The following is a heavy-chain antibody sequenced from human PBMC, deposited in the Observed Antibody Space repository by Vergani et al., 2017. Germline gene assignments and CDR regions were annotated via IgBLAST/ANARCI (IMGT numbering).Heavy chain of an antibody. CDR3: AKARDPNCKGGNCCSYYYGLDL. D-gene: IGHD2-21*01. Sequence: EVQLVESGGGLVQPGGSLRLSCAASGFSLSRFWMSWVRQAPEKGLEWVAHISPDGSATSYVDSVKGRFTISRDNSKDTLYLQMNSLRVEDTAIYYCAKARDPNCKGGNCCSYYYGLDLWGQGTTVTVSS. J-gene: IGHJ6*02. CDR1: GFSLSRFW. V-gene: IGHV3-7*03. CDR2: ISPDGSAT.